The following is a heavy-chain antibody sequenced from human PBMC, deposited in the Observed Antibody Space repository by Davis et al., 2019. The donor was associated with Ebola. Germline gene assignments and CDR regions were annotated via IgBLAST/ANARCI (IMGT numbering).Heavy chain of an antibody. V-gene: IGHV1-18*04. J-gene: IGHJ3*01. CDR3: AKDTSNVWFDV. CDR2: ISAYNGDT. Sequence: ASVKVSCKASGYTFSSYGISWVRQAPGQGLEWMGWISAYNGDTNYAQKFQGRVTMTTDTSTSTAYMELRGLRSDDTAIYYCAKDTSNVWFDVWGQGTMVTVSS. CDR1: GYTFSSYG. D-gene: IGHD6-19*01.